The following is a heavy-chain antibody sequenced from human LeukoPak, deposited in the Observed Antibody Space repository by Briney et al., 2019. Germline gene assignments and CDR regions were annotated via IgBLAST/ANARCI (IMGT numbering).Heavy chain of an antibody. CDR2: IRYDGSNK. Sequence: PGGSLRLSCAASGFTFSSYGMHWVRQAPGKGLEWVAFIRYDGSNKYYADSVKGRFTISRDNSKNTLYLQMNSLRAEDTAVYYCARYDSSSWTEYFDYWGQGTLVTVSS. CDR1: GFTFSSYG. D-gene: IGHD6-13*01. CDR3: ARYDSSSWTEYFDY. V-gene: IGHV3-30*02. J-gene: IGHJ4*02.